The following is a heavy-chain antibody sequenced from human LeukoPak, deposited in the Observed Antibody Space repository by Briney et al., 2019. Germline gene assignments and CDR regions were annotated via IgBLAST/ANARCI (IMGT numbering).Heavy chain of an antibody. J-gene: IGHJ5*02. Sequence: SETLSLTCTVSGGSIRSSTYYWAWVRQPPGKGLEWLGNIYYSGSTYYNPSLKSRVTISVDTSKNQFSLKLSSVTAADTAVYYCARRFSGDYGFPIHNCCDPWGQGTLVTVSS. V-gene: IGHV4-39*01. CDR1: GGSIRSSTYY. CDR3: ARRFSGDYGFPIHNCCDP. D-gene: IGHD4/OR15-4a*01. CDR2: IYYSGST.